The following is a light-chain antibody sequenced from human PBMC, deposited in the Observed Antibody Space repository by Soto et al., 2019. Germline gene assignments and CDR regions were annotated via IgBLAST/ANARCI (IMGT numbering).Light chain of an antibody. V-gene: IGLV2-23*01. J-gene: IGLJ1*01. CDR3: CLYVGATTYV. CDR1: SDFVRSFSL. CDR2: EGH. Sequence: QSALAQPASVYGSPGQSITISCTGNSDFVRSFSLVSWYQQHPGKAPKVMISEGHRRPSGVPDRFSGSSSVTTASLTISGLQADDEADYYCCLYVGATTYVFGTGTKLTVL.